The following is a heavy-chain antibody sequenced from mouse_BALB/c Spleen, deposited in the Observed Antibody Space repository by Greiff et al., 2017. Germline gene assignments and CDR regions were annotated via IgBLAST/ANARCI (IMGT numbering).Heavy chain of an antibody. CDR2: IDPANGNT. V-gene: IGHV14-3*02. D-gene: IGHD2-3*01. CDR1: GFNIKDTY. Sequence: EVQLQHSGAELVKPGASVKLSCTASGFNIKDTYMHWVKQRPEQGLEWIGRIDPANGNTKYDPKFQGKATITADTSSNTAYLQLSSLTSEDTAVYYCASDGSYAMDYWGQGTSVTVSS. J-gene: IGHJ4*01. CDR3: ASDGSYAMDY.